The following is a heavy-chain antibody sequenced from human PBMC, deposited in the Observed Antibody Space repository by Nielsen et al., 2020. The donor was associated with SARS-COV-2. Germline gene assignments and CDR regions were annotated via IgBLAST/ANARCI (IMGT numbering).Heavy chain of an antibody. CDR1: GFTFSSYG. CDR2: IWYDGSNK. CDR3: ARVSSGKYGSGNYMDV. J-gene: IGHJ6*03. Sequence: GSLRLSCAASGFTFSSYGMHWVRQAPGKGLEWVAVIWYDGSNKYYADSVKGRFTISRDNSKNTLYLQMNSLRAEDTAVYYCARVSSGKYGSGNYMDVWGKGTTVTVSS. V-gene: IGHV3-33*08. D-gene: IGHD3-10*01.